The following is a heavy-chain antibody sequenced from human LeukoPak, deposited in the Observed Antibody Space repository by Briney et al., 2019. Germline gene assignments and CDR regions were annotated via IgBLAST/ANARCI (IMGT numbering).Heavy chain of an antibody. J-gene: IGHJ6*02. CDR3: ARDWLGITGTMDYYYGMDV. CDR1: GYTFTSYY. Sequence: ASVKVSCKASGYTFTSYYMHWVRQAPGQGLEWMGIINPSGGSTSYAQKFQGRVTMTRDTSTSTVYMELSSLRSEDTAVYYCARDWLGITGTMDYYYGMDVWGQGTTVTVSS. D-gene: IGHD1/OR15-1a*01. CDR2: INPSGGST. V-gene: IGHV1-46*01.